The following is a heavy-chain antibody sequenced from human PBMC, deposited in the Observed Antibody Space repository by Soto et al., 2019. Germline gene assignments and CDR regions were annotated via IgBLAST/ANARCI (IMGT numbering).Heavy chain of an antibody. CDR1: GGSSSGYY. J-gene: IGHJ4*02. Sequence: SETLSLTXAVYGGSSSGYYWSWIRQPPGKGLEWIGEISHGGSTNYNPSLESRVTISSDTSKKQFSLKLSSVTAADTAVYYCASYSSWFYRTYFDYWGQGTLVTVS. CDR3: ASYSSWFYRTYFDY. V-gene: IGHV4-34*01. CDR2: ISHGGST. D-gene: IGHD6-13*01.